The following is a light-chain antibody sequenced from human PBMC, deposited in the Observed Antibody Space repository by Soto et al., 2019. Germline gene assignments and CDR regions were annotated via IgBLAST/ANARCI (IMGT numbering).Light chain of an antibody. CDR1: QDISNY. CDR3: QKYNSAPRT. V-gene: IGKV1-27*01. J-gene: IGKJ4*01. CDR2: SAS. Sequence: DIQMTQSPSSLSASVGDRVTITCRASQDISNYLAWYQQKPGKVPKLLIYSASTLQSGVPSRFSGSGSGTDFTLTISGLQPEDVAIYYCQKYNSAPRTFGGGTKVEIK.